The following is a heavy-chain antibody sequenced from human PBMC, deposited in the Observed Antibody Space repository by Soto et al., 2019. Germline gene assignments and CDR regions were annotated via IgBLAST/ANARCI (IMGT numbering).Heavy chain of an antibody. CDR3: ARTYCTNGVCYHYYFDY. V-gene: IGHV1-46*01. CDR2: INPSGGST. Sequence: QVQLVQSGAEVKKPGASVKVSCKASGYTFTSYYMHWVRRAPGQGLEWMGIINPSGGSTSYAQKFQGRVTMTRDTSTSTVYMELSSLRSEDTAVYYCARTYCTNGVCYHYYFDYWGQGTLVTVSS. D-gene: IGHD2-8*01. J-gene: IGHJ4*02. CDR1: GYTFTSYY.